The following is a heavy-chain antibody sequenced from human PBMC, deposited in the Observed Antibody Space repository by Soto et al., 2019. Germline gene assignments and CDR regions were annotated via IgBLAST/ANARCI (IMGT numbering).Heavy chain of an antibody. V-gene: IGHV1-3*01. Sequence: VASVKVSCKASGYTSTYYAKHWVSEAPGQRLEWMGWINAGNGNTKYSQKFQDRVTITRDTSASTVYMALSSLRFEDTAVYYCAREQQLDTGNFDYWGQGTLVTVSS. CDR1: GYTSTYYA. J-gene: IGHJ4*02. D-gene: IGHD1-1*01. CDR3: AREQQLDTGNFDY. CDR2: INAGNGNT.